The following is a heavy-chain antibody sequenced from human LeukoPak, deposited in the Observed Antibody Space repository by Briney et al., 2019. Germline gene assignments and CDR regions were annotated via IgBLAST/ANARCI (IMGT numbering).Heavy chain of an antibody. V-gene: IGHV3-23*01. J-gene: IGHJ4*02. Sequence: GGSLRLSCAGSGFTLSNYAMSWVGQAPGKGLEGVSAISCRGGNTYSADSVKGRFTISRDRSKNTLSLQINSLRAEDTAVYYCAIDSRRTWHFDYWGQGTLVTVSS. CDR1: GFTLSNYA. CDR3: AIDSRRTWHFDY. D-gene: IGHD2-2*01. CDR2: ISCRGGNT.